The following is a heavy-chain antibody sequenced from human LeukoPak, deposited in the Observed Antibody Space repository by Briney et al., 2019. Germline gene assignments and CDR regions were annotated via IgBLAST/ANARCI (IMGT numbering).Heavy chain of an antibody. V-gene: IGHV3-23*01. Sequence: GGSLRLSCAASGLSFSSYAMSWVRQAPGKGLEWVSVISGNGGSTDYADAVKGRFTSSRDDSKNTLFLQMNTLRAEDTAVYYCTKSVAGRLDYWGQGTLVTVSS. CDR3: TKSVAGRLDY. D-gene: IGHD2-15*01. CDR1: GLSFSSYA. J-gene: IGHJ4*02. CDR2: ISGNGGST.